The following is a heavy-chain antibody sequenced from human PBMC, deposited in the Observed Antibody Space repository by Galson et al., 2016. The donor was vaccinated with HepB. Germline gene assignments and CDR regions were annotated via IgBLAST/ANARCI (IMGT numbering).Heavy chain of an antibody. V-gene: IGHV3-33*01. CDR1: GFTFSSYG. J-gene: IGHJ4*02. D-gene: IGHD6-13*01. CDR3: AREMAIAAAATFDY. CDR2: IWYDGSNK. Sequence: SLRLSCAASGFTFSSYGMHWVRQAPGKGLEWVAVIWYDGSNKYYADSVKGRITISRDNSKNTLFLQMISLRAEDTAVYYCAREMAIAAAATFDYCGQGTLVTVSS.